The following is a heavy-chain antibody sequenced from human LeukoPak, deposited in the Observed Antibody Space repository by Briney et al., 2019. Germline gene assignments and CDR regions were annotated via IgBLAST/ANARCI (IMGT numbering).Heavy chain of an antibody. J-gene: IGHJ4*02. V-gene: IGHV4-34*01. CDR3: ARDRKEYYDYVWGSYRYKRRFDY. Sequence: PSETLSLTCAVYGGSFSGYYWSWIRQPPGKGLEWIGEINHSGSTNYNPSLKSRVTISVDTSKNQFSLKLSSVTAADTAVYYCARDRKEYYDYVWGSYRYKRRFDYWGQGTLVTVSS. D-gene: IGHD3-16*02. CDR1: GGSFSGYY. CDR2: INHSGST.